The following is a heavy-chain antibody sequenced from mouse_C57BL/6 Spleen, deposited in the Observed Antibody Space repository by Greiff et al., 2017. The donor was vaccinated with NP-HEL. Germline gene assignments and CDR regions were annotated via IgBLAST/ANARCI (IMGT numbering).Heavy chain of an antibody. D-gene: IGHD2-2*01. J-gene: IGHJ3*01. CDR3: ARSTMVTTWRFAY. V-gene: IGHV1-64*01. CDR1: GYTFTSYW. Sequence: VQLQQSGAELVKPGASVKLSCKASGYTFTSYWMHWVKQRPGQGLEWIGMIHPNSGSTNYNEKFKSKATLTVDKSSSTAYMQLSSLTSEDSAVYYCARSTMVTTWRFAYWGQGTLVTVSA. CDR2: IHPNSGST.